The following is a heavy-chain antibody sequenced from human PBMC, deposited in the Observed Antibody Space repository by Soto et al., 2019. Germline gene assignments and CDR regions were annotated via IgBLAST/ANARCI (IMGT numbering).Heavy chain of an antibody. CDR1: GDSVSSNSAA. Sequence: KQSQTLSLTCAISGDSVSSNSAAWNWIRQSPSRGLEWLGRTYYRSKWYNDYAVSVKSRITINPDTSKNQFSLQLNSVTPEDTAVYYCARDLSYYYGSGSYYNYYYYMDVWGKGTTVTVSS. V-gene: IGHV6-1*01. CDR2: TYYRSKWYN. D-gene: IGHD3-10*01. J-gene: IGHJ6*03. CDR3: ARDLSYYYGSGSYYNYYYYMDV.